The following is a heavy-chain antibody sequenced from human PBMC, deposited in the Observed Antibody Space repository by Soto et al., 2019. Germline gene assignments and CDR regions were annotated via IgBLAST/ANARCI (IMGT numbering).Heavy chain of an antibody. CDR2: VNTDGSST. CDR3: ARDGYCSSTSCLYYYYGMDV. J-gene: IGHJ6*02. V-gene: IGHV3-74*01. CDR1: GFTFSSYW. D-gene: IGHD2-2*03. Sequence: PGGSLRLSCAVSGFTFSSYWMHWVRQAPGKGLVWVSRVNTDGSSTTYAESVKGRFTISRDNSKNTLYLQMNSLRAEDAAVYYCARDGYCSSTSCLYYYYGMDVWGQGTTVTVSS.